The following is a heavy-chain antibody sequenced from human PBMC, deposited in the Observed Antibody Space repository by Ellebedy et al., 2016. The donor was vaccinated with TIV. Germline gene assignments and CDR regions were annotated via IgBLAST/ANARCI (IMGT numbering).Heavy chain of an antibody. D-gene: IGHD6-13*01. Sequence: MPSETLSLTCTVSGGSISSYYWSWIRQPPGKGLEWIGYIYYSGSTNYNASLKSRVTISVDTSKNQFSLKLRSVTAADTAGYYCARHSAGIKAHDYWGQGTLVTVSS. CDR1: GGSISSYY. CDR2: IYYSGST. CDR3: ARHSAGIKAHDY. V-gene: IGHV4-59*08. J-gene: IGHJ4*02.